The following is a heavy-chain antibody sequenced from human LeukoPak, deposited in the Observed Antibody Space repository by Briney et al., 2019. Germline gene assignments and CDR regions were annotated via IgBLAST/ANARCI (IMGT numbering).Heavy chain of an antibody. V-gene: IGHV3-21*01. CDR1: GFSFGAYS. D-gene: IGHD3-9*01. CDR3: ARALYYDILTNYQTHTYYFDY. Sequence: PGGSLRLSCAASGFSFGAYSMNWVRQAPGKGLEWVSSISSRSSNLYYADSMKGRFTVSRDNAKNSLYLQMNSLRAEDTAVYYCARALYYDILTNYQTHTYYFDYWGQGTLLTVSS. J-gene: IGHJ4*02. CDR2: ISSRSSNL.